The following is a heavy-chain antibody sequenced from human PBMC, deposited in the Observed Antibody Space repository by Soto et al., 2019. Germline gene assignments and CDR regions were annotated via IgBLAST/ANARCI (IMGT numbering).Heavy chain of an antibody. D-gene: IGHD1-1*01. Sequence: QPQLVQSGVELKKPGASVRVSCKASGYPFTKFGINWVRQAPGQGLEWMGWISGHSGGTKYGPKFRDILTIVTDTSSKTAHMELRSLKSDDTAVYYWAKDGGHGARTHICGMDVWGQGTTVTVSS. CDR2: ISGHSGGT. J-gene: IGHJ6*02. CDR3: AKDGGHGARTHICGMDV. V-gene: IGHV1-18*01. CDR1: GYPFTKFG.